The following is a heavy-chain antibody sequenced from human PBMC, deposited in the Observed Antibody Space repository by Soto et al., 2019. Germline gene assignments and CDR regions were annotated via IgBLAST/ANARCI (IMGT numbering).Heavy chain of an antibody. V-gene: IGHV4-4*07. CDR2: IYVSGST. CDR3: AKDRGYNSQFFYYYGLDV. J-gene: IGHJ6*02. D-gene: IGHD1-1*01. Sequence: QVQLQESGPGLVKPSETLSLTCNVSGGSISDYYWSWIRQPADKGLEWIGRIYVSGSTDYNPSLKSRVTMSADTSKNLFSLRLTSVTAADTAVYFCAKDRGYNSQFFYYYGLDVWGQGTTVTVS. CDR1: GGSISDYY.